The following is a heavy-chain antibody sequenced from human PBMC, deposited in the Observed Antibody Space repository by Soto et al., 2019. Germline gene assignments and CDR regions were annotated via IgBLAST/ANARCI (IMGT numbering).Heavy chain of an antibody. J-gene: IGHJ4*02. CDR3: ARPPLGYDFWSGYSLYFDY. CDR1: GYSFTSYW. CDR2: IYPGDSDT. D-gene: IGHD3-3*01. V-gene: IGHV5-51*01. Sequence: PGESLKISCKGSGYSFTSYWIGWVRQMPGKVLEWMGIIYPGDSDTRYSPSFQGQVTISADKSISTAYLQWSSLKASDTAMYYCARPPLGYDFWSGYSLYFDYWGQGXLVTVSS.